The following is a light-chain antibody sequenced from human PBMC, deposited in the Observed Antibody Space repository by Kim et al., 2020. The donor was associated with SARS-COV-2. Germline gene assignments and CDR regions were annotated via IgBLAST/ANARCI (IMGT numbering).Light chain of an antibody. J-gene: IGLJ2*01. V-gene: IGLV2-23*02. Sequence: QSITITCTETSGDCGSYKRVSWYQQHPGKAPKLMIYEVNKRPSGVSNRFSGSKSGNTASLTISGLQAEDEADYYCCSYAGSSTSVVFGGGTQLTVL. CDR1: SGDCGSYKR. CDR2: EVN. CDR3: CSYAGSSTSVV.